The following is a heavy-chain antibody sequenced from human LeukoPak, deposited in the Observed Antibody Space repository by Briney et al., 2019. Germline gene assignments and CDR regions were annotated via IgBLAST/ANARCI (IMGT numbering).Heavy chain of an antibody. Sequence: PGGSLRLSCAASGFTFSNFATSWVRQAPGKGLEWVSAAGTGSDTSYADSVKGRFTISRDNSKNTLYLQVNSLGAEDTAVYYCAKSADTYYDILTGYYTLYYFDYWGQGTLVTVSS. D-gene: IGHD3-9*01. J-gene: IGHJ4*02. CDR3: AKSADTYYDILTGYYTLYYFDY. CDR2: AGTGSDT. CDR1: GFTFSNFA. V-gene: IGHV3-23*01.